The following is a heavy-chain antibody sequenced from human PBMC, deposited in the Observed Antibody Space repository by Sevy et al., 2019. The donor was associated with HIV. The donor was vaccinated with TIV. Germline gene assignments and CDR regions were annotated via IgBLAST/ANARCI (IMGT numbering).Heavy chain of an antibody. V-gene: IGHV4-38-2*01. CDR1: GYSISSGYY. J-gene: IGHJ4*02. CDR3: GVPVSAERPKNQFSLRLGFVTAAATAVYYCARDGGSGYYGSGSYYGKREFGY. CDR2: IYHSGST. D-gene: IGHD2-8*02. Sequence: SETLSLTCAVSGYSISSGYYWGWIRQPPGKGLEWIGSIYHSGSTYYNPSLKSRVTISVDTSKNQFSLKLSSVTAAHPLPQERGVPVSAERPKNQFSLRLGFVTAAATAVYYCARDGGSGYYGSGSYYGKREFGYWGQGTLVTVSS.